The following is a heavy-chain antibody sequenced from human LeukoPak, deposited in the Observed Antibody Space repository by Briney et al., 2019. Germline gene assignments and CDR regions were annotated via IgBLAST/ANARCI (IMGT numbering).Heavy chain of an antibody. Sequence: SETLSLTCTVSGGSISSYYWSWIRQPPGKGLEWIGYIYYSGSTNYNPSLKSRVTISVDTSKNQFSLKLSSVTAADTAVYYCARQSRYCSGGSCQYCFDYWGQGTLVTVSS. CDR2: IYYSGST. CDR1: GGSISSYY. D-gene: IGHD2-15*01. CDR3: ARQSRYCSGGSCQYCFDY. V-gene: IGHV4-59*08. J-gene: IGHJ4*02.